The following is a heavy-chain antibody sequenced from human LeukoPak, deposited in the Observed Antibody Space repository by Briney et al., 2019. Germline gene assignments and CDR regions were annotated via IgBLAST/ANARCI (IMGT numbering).Heavy chain of an antibody. D-gene: IGHD3-3*01. V-gene: IGHV1-3*01. CDR2: INAGNNNT. J-gene: IGHJ4*02. CDR1: GHTFTNYA. CDR3: ARLFWSDDDY. Sequence: ASVKVSCKASGHTFTNYAIHWVRQAPGQGLEWMGWINAGNNNTKYPQKFQGRVTITRDTSASTAYMELSSLRSEDTAVYYCARLFWSDDDYWGQGTLATVSS.